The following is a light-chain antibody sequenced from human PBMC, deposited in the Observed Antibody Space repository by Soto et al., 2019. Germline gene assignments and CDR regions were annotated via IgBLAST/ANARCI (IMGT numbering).Light chain of an antibody. CDR3: QRPNHWPLT. Sequence: EIMLAQSRAAVCGAGGERGPRWWRDSKGIGSTLAGYQQKPGQTSRLLIYDSSTRANGIPDRFSGSGSGTQSTITINRLKPADSHVHSCQRPNHWPLTFAGGTQVDNK. J-gene: IGKJ4*01. V-gene: IGKV3-15*01. CDR1: KGIGST. CDR2: DSS.